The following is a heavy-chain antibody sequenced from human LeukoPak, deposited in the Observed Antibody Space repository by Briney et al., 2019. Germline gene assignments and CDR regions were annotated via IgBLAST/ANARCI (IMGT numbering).Heavy chain of an antibody. CDR2: ISSSGSTI. D-gene: IGHD1-26*01. V-gene: IGHV3-11*01. CDR1: GFTFSDYY. CDR3: ARDFFEVGAHLIYYFDY. J-gene: IGHJ4*02. Sequence: GGSLRLSCAASGFTFSDYYMSWIRQAPGEGLEWVSYISSSGSTIYYADSVKGQFTISRDNAKNSLYLQMNSLRAEDTAVYYCARDFFEVGAHLIYYFDYWGQGTLVTVSS.